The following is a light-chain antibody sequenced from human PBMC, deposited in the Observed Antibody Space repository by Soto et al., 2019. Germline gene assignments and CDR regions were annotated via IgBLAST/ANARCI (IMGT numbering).Light chain of an antibody. J-gene: IGKJ1*01. CDR1: QSVLYSSNEKNY. CDR3: QQYHSEPPGT. CDR2: WAS. Sequence: DIVMTQSPDSLAVSLGERATINCKSSQSVLYSSNEKNYLAWYQQKPRQPPKLLIYWASNRESGVPARFSGSGSGTDFTLTISSLQAEDVAVYYCQQYHSEPPGTFGQGTKVDSK. V-gene: IGKV4-1*01.